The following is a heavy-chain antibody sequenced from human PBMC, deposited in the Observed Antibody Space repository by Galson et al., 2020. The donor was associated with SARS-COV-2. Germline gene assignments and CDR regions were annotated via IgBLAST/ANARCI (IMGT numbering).Heavy chain of an antibody. CDR3: ARVTFVWFVEWFDP. D-gene: IGHD3-9*01. CDR1: GFTVSSNY. CDR2: IYSGGST. J-gene: IGHJ5*02. V-gene: IGHV3-53*01. Sequence: GGSLRLSCAASGFTVSSNYMSWVRQAPGKGLEWVSVIYSGGSTYYADSVKGRFTISRDNSKNTLYLQMNSLRAEDTAVYYCARVTFVWFVEWFDPWGQGTLVTVSS.